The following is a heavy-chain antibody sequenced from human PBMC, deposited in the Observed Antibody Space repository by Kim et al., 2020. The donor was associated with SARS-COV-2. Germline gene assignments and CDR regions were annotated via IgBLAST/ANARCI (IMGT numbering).Heavy chain of an antibody. CDR2: IIPIFGTA. CDR1: GGTFSSYA. Sequence: SVKVSCKASGGTFSSYAISWVRQAPGQGLEWMGGIIPIFGTANYAQKFQGRVTITADESTSTAYMELSSLRSEDTAVYYCARDLLSIAARPGAFDIWGQGTMVTVSS. CDR3: ARDLLSIAARPGAFDI. D-gene: IGHD6-6*01. J-gene: IGHJ3*02. V-gene: IGHV1-69*13.